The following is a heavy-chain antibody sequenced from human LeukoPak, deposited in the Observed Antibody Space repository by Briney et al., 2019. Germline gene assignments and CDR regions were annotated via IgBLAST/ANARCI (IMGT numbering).Heavy chain of an antibody. CDR2: IYHSGST. Sequence: SQTLSLTCAVSGGSISSGGYSWSWIRQPPGKGLEWIGYIYHSGSTYYNPSLKSRVTISVDRSKNQFSLKLSSVTAADTAVYYCARGRSNYYGMDVWGQGTTVTVSS. D-gene: IGHD1-26*01. J-gene: IGHJ6*02. CDR1: GGSISSGGYS. CDR3: ARGRSNYYGMDV. V-gene: IGHV4-30-2*01.